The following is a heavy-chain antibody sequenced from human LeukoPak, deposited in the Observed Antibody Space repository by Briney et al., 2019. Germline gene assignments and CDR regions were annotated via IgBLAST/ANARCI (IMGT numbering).Heavy chain of an antibody. CDR2: IYASGTT. V-gene: IGHV4-4*07. CDR1: GGSISGYQ. D-gene: IGHD3-3*01. Sequence: SETLSLTCTVSGGSISGYQWTWIRQPAGKGLEWIGRIYASGTTNYNPSLESRLTMSVDTSRNQFSLKLSSVTAADTAVYYCARLVGVDDFWSGYPYYFDYWGQGTLVTVSS. J-gene: IGHJ4*02. CDR3: ARLVGVDDFWSGYPYYFDY.